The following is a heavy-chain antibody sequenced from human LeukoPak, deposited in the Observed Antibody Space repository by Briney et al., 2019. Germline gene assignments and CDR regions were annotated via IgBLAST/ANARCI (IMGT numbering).Heavy chain of an antibody. Sequence: TGGSLRLSCAASGFTFSSYEMNWVRQAPGKGLEWISAISGSGSNVYYAASVRGRFTISRDNAENSLYLQLNTMRAEDTAVYYCARGFRDTAMFLDYWGQGTLVTVSS. CDR1: GFTFSSYE. V-gene: IGHV3-48*03. D-gene: IGHD5-18*01. CDR3: ARGFRDTAMFLDY. CDR2: ISGSGSNV. J-gene: IGHJ4*02.